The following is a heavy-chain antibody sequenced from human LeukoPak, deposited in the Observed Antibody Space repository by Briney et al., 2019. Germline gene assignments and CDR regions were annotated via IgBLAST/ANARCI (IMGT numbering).Heavy chain of an antibody. D-gene: IGHD2-21*01. CDR3: ARVGGADNDIDY. Sequence: SETLSLTCTVSGGPLNRQYWTWIRQPPGKGLEWIGYIYYSGSTYYNPSLKSRVTISVDTSKNQFSLKLSSVTAADTAVYYCARVGGADNDIDYWGQGTLVTVSS. CDR2: IYYSGST. V-gene: IGHV4-30-4*01. J-gene: IGHJ4*02. CDR1: GGPLNRQY.